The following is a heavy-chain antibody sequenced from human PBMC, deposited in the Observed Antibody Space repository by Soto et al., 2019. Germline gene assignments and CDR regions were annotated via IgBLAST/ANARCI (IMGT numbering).Heavy chain of an antibody. CDR2: ISFDGSNK. Sequence: QVPLVESGGGVVQPGRSLSLSCAASGFAFSNYGMHWVRQAPGEGLERVAVISFDGSNKDYADSVKGRLTISRDNSKNALDRHINSMRAEDTAVSYCAKSGCSSTTCHVNYWGGGNIGIVSA. V-gene: IGHV3-30*18. CDR3: AKSGCSSTTCHVNY. CDR1: GFAFSNYG. J-gene: IGHJ4*02. D-gene: IGHD2-2*01.